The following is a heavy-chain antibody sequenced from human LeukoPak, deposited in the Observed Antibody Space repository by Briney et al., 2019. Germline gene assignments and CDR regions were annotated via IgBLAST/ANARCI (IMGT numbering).Heavy chain of an antibody. CDR1: GGSISSYY. J-gene: IGHJ5*02. Sequence: PSETLSLTCTVSGGSISSYYWSWIRQPAGKGLEWIGRIYTSGSANYNPSLKSRVTMSVDTSKNQFSLKLSSVTAADTAVYYCARGGEYCSSTSCYYDPWGQGTLVTVSS. D-gene: IGHD2-2*01. V-gene: IGHV4-4*07. CDR3: ARGGEYCSSTSCYYDP. CDR2: IYTSGSA.